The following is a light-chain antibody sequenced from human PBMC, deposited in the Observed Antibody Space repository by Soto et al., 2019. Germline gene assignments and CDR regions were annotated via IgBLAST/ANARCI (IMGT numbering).Light chain of an antibody. CDR3: SLYAGTHIV. CDR1: SSDVGGYDY. CDR2: DVS. J-gene: IGLJ1*01. Sequence: QSALTQPPSASGSPGQSVAISCTGTSSDVGGYDYVSWYQQHPGKAPKLMIYDVSKRPSGVPDRFSGSKSGNTASLTVSGLQAEDEADYYCSLYAGTHIVFGTGTKLTVL. V-gene: IGLV2-8*01.